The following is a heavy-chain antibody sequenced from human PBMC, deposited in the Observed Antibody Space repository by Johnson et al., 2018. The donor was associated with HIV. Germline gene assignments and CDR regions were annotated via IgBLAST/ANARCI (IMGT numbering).Heavy chain of an antibody. V-gene: IGHV3-11*04. J-gene: IGHJ3*02. CDR3: ARDEQPAYCGGDCRPVGSFDI. Sequence: QVQLVESGGGVVQPGGSLRLSCAASGFIFSDYYMSWIRQAPGKGLEWVSYISSSGSTIYYADSVKGRFTVSRDNAKNSLFLKMTSLRAEDQAVYYCARDEQPAYCGGDCRPVGSFDIWGQGTMVAVSS. D-gene: IGHD2-21*02. CDR1: GFIFSDYY. CDR2: ISSSGSTI.